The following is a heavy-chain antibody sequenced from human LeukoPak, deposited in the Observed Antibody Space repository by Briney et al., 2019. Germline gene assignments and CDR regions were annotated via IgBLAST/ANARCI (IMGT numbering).Heavy chain of an antibody. D-gene: IGHD2/OR15-2a*01. CDR3: ATLLGVGYYYYYYGMDV. Sequence: SETPSLTCTVSGGSISSSSYCWGWIRQPPGKGLEWIGSIYYSGSTYYNPSLKSRVTISVDTSKNQFSLKLSSVTAADTAVYYCATLLGVGYYYYYYGMDVWGQGTTATVSS. J-gene: IGHJ6*02. CDR2: IYYSGST. CDR1: GGSISSSSYC. V-gene: IGHV4-39*05.